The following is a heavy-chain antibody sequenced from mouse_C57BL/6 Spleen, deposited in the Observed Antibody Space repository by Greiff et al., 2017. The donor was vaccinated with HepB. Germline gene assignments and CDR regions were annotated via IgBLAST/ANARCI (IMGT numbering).Heavy chain of an antibody. Sequence: VQLQQPGAELVKPGASVKMSCKASGYTFTSYWITWVKQRPGQGLEWIGDIYPGSGSTNYNEKFKSKATLTVDTSSSAAYMQLSSLTSEDSAVYYCARSAYDYDGLDFAYWGQGTLVTVSA. CDR3: ARSAYDYDGLDFAY. V-gene: IGHV1-55*01. CDR2: IYPGSGST. J-gene: IGHJ3*01. CDR1: GYTFTSYW. D-gene: IGHD2-4*01.